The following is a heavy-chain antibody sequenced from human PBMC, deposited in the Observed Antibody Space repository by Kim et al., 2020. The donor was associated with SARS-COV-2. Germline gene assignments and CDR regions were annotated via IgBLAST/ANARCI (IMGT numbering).Heavy chain of an antibody. J-gene: IGHJ4*02. CDR3: AKDMGVLRYFDWLSKGPFDY. D-gene: IGHD3-9*01. Sequence: GGSLRLSCAASGFTFGDYAMHWVRQAPGKGLEWVSGISWNSGSIGYADSVKGRFTISRDNAKNSLYLQMNSLRAEDTALYYCAKDMGVLRYFDWLSKGPFDYWGQGTLVTVSS. CDR2: ISWNSGSI. V-gene: IGHV3-9*01. CDR1: GFTFGDYA.